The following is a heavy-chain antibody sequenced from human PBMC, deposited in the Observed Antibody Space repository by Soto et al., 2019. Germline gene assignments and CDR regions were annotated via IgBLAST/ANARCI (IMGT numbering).Heavy chain of an antibody. Sequence: QVQLVQSGAEVKKPGSSVKVSCKASGGTFSSYAISWVRQAPGQGLEWMGGIIPIFGTANYAQKFQGRGTITADESTSTAYMELSSLRSEDTAVYYCARANIDITPYSVYDPTRYYYYGMDVWGQGTTVTVSS. V-gene: IGHV1-69*01. CDR2: IIPIFGTA. J-gene: IGHJ6*02. D-gene: IGHD5-12*01. CDR1: GGTFSSYA. CDR3: ARANIDITPYSVYDPTRYYYYGMDV.